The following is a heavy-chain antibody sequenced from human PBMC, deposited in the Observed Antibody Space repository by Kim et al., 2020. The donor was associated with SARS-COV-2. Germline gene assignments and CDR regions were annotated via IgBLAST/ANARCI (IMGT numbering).Heavy chain of an antibody. Sequence: SETLSLTCTVSGGSISSSSYYWGWIRQPPGKGLEWIGSIYYSGSTYYNPSLKSRVTISVDTSKNQFSLKLSSVTAADTAVYYCARHPRYCSSTSCYGMDVWGQGTTVTVFS. CDR1: GGSISSSSYY. V-gene: IGHV4-39*01. D-gene: IGHD2-2*01. CDR3: ARHPRYCSSTSCYGMDV. CDR2: IYYSGST. J-gene: IGHJ6*02.